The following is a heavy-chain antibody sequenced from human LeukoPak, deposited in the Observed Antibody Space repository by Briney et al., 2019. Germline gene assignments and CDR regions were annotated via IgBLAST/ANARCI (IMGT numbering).Heavy chain of an antibody. J-gene: IGHJ3*02. CDR1: GGSISSGDYY. CDR2: IYYSGST. CDR3: AREPLLSYDISTGDAFDI. D-gene: IGHD3-9*01. V-gene: IGHV4-30-4*01. Sequence: SSQTLSLTCTVSGGSISSGDYYWSWIRQPPGKGLEWIGYIYYSGSTYYNPSLKSRVTISVDTSKNQFSLKLSSVTAADTAVYYCAREPLLSYDISTGDAFDIWGQGTMVTVSS.